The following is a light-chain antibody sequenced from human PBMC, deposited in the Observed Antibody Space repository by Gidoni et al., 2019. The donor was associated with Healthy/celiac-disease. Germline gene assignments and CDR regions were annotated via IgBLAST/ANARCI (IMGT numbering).Light chain of an antibody. CDR3: QQRSNWPPAWT. Sequence: EIVLTQSPATLSLSPGERATLSCRASQSVSSYLAWYQQKPGQAPRLLIYDASNRATGIPARFSGSGSGTAVTLNISSLEPEDFAVYYCQQRSNWPPAWTFGQGTKVEIK. CDR1: QSVSSY. J-gene: IGKJ1*01. CDR2: DAS. V-gene: IGKV3-11*01.